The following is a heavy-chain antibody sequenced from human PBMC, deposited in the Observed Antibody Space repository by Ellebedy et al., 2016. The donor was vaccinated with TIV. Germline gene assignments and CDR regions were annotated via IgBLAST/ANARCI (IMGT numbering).Heavy chain of an antibody. CDR1: GGSISSSSYY. V-gene: IGHV4-39*01. CDR3: ARHFGGGSYYQDTYYYYGMDV. Sequence: SETLSFTCTVSGGSISSSSYYWGWIRQPPGKGLEWIGSIYYSGSTSYSPSLESRLNMSIDTAKNQFSLKLTSVTAADTAVYYCARHFGGGSYYQDTYYYYGMDVWGQGTTVTVSS. CDR2: IYYSGST. D-gene: IGHD1-26*01. J-gene: IGHJ6*02.